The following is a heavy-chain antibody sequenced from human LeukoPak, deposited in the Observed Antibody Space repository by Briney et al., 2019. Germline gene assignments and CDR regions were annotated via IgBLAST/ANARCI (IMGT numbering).Heavy chain of an antibody. J-gene: IGHJ4*02. D-gene: IGHD4-17*01. CDR3: ARHATVTSFTFAY. V-gene: IGHV4-39*01. CDR2: IYYSGNT. CDR1: GGSISSSSYY. Sequence: PSETLSLTCTVSGGSISSSSYYWGWIRQPPGRGLEWFGSIYYSGNTYYNPSLKSRVTISVDTSKNQFSLELNSVTAADTAVYYCARHATVTSFTFAYWGRGTLVTVSS.